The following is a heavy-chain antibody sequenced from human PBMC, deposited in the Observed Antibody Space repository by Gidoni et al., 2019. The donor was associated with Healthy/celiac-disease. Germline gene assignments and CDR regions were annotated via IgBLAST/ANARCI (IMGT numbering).Heavy chain of an antibody. CDR2: TYYRSKWYN. CDR1: GDSASSNSAA. Sequence: QVQLQQSGPGLVKPSQTLSLTCAISGDSASSNSAAWNWIRQSPSRGLEWLGRTYYRSKWYNDYAVSVKSRITINPYTSKNQFSLQLNSVTPEDTAVYYCARDPVLLWFGESLGYFDYWGQGTLVTVSS. CDR3: ARDPVLLWFGESLGYFDY. V-gene: IGHV6-1*01. J-gene: IGHJ4*02. D-gene: IGHD3-10*01.